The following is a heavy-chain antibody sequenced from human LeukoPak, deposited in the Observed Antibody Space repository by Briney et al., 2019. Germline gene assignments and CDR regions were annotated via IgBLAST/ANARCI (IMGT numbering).Heavy chain of an antibody. CDR2: ISAYNGNT. D-gene: IGHD2-15*01. V-gene: IGHV1-18*01. CDR3: ARLQYCSGGSCIGRYNWFDP. Sequence: ASVKVSCKASGYTFTSYGISWVRQAPGQGLEWMGWISAYNGNTNYAQKLQGRVTMTTDTSTSTAYMELRSLRSDDTAVYYCARLQYCSGGSCIGRYNWFDPWGQGTLDTVSS. CDR1: GYTFTSYG. J-gene: IGHJ5*02.